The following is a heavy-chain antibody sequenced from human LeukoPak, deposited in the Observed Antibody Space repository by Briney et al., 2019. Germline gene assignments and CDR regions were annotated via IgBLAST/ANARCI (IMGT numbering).Heavy chain of an antibody. CDR2: INTNTGNP. CDR3: ARDTQWELLMSNWFDP. Sequence: ASVKVSCKASGYTFTSYAMNWVRQAPGQGLEWMGCINTNTGNPTYAQGFTGRCVFSLDTSVSTAYLQISSLKAEDTAVYYCARDTQWELLMSNWFDPWGQGTLVTVSS. J-gene: IGHJ5*02. CDR1: GYTFTSYA. V-gene: IGHV7-4-1*02. D-gene: IGHD1-26*01.